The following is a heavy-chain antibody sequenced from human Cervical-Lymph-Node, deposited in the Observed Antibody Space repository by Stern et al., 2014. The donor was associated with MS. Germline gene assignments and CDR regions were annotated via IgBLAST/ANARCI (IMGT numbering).Heavy chain of an antibody. CDR1: GGSVSSGSYY. D-gene: IGHD4-17*01. V-gene: IGHV4-61*01. J-gene: IGHJ6*02. CDR3: ARDHEGYGDLRYYYAMDV. CDR2: IYYSGST. Sequence: QVQLGQSGPGLVKPSETLSLTCTVSGGSVSSGSYYWNWIRQPPGKGLEWIGYIYYSGSTNYNPSLKSRVTISVDTSKNQFSLKLSSVTAADTAVYYCARDHEGYGDLRYYYAMDVWGQGTTVTVSS.